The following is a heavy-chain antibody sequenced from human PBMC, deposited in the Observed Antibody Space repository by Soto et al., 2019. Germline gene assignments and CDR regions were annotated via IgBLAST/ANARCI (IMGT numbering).Heavy chain of an antibody. D-gene: IGHD1-26*01. Sequence: SVKVSCKASGVTFSSYAISWVRQAPGQGLEWMGGIIPIFGTANYAQKFQGRVTITADESTSTAYMELSSLRSEDTAVYYCARDPSRTLYSGGPGLSFDYWGQGTLVTVSS. CDR2: IIPIFGTA. V-gene: IGHV1-69*13. CDR1: GVTFSSYA. CDR3: ARDPSRTLYSGGPGLSFDY. J-gene: IGHJ4*02.